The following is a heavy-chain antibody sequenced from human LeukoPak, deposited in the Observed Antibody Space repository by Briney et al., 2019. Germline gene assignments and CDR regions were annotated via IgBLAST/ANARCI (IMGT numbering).Heavy chain of an antibody. J-gene: IGHJ4*02. D-gene: IGHD5-18*01. CDR2: IRSKAYGGTT. V-gene: IGHV3-49*03. CDR1: GFTFGDYA. CDR3: TRVRGYSYGGYYFDY. Sequence: GGSLRLSCTASGFTFGDYAMSWFRQAPGKGLEWVGFIRSKAYGGTTEYAASVKGRFTISRDDSKSIAYLQMNSLKTEDTAVYYCTRVRGYSYGGYYFDYWGQGTLVTVSS.